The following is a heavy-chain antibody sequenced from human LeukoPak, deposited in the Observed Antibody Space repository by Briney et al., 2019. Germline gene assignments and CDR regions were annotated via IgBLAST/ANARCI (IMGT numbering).Heavy chain of an antibody. CDR3: ARGGGVVTRGYYYYGMDV. V-gene: IGHV4-61*01. Sequence: SETLSLTCTVSGGSVSSGNYYWSWIRQPPGKGLEWIGYSGSTNYNPSLKSRVTISVDTSKNQFSLKLSSVTAADTAVYYCARGGGVVTRGYYYYGMDVWGQGTTVTVSS. D-gene: IGHD3-16*01. J-gene: IGHJ6*02. CDR1: GGSVSSGNYY. CDR2: SGST.